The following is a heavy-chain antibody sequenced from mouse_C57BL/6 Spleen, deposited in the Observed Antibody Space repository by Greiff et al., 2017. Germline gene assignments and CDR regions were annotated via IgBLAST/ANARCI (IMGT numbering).Heavy chain of an antibody. Sequence: QVQLQESGPGLVQPSQTLSITCTVSGFSLTSYGVHWVRQSPGKGLEWLGVICPGGSTDYNAAFISRLSISKDNSKSHVYFKMNSLQADDTAIYYCARNYGSSYYFGDWGKGTTLTVAS. CDR3: ARNYGSSYYFGD. V-gene: IGHV2-2*01. J-gene: IGHJ2*01. CDR1: GFSLTSYG. D-gene: IGHD1-1*01. CDR2: ICPGGST.